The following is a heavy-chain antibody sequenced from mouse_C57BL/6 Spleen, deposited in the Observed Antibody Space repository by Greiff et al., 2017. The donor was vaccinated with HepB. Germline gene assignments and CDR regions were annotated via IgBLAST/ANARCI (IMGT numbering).Heavy chain of an antibody. V-gene: IGHV1-26*01. CDR3: ASQKPDGYYYFDY. J-gene: IGHJ2*01. Sequence: EVQLQQSGPELVKPGASVKISCKASGYTFTDYYMNWVKQSHGKSLEWIGDINPNNGGTSYNQKFKGKATLTVDKSSSTAYMELRSLTSEDSAVYYCASQKPDGYYYFDYWGQGTTLTVSS. CDR1: GYTFTDYY. D-gene: IGHD2-3*01. CDR2: INPNNGGT.